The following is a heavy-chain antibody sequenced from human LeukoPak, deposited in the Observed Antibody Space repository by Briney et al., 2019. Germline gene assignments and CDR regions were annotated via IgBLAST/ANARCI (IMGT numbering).Heavy chain of an antibody. CDR3: AAYYYDSSGRDY. CDR1: GYTFTGYY. D-gene: IGHD3-22*01. V-gene: IGHV1-2*02. CDR2: TNPNSGGT. J-gene: IGHJ4*02. Sequence: ASVKVSCKASGYTFTGYYIHWVRQAPGQGLEWMGWTNPNSGGTNYAQKFQGRVTMTRDTSISTAYMELSRLRSDDTAVYYCAAYYYDSSGRDYWGQGTLVTVSS.